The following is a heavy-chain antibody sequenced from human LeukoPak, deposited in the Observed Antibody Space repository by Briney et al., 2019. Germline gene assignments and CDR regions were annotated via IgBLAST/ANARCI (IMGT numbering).Heavy chain of an antibody. D-gene: IGHD6-13*01. J-gene: IGHJ3*02. CDR2: INYSGST. V-gene: IGHV4-59*01. CDR3: ARRIAAADSFDI. Sequence: PSETLSLTCTVSGGSISSNYWSWIRQPPGKGLKWIAYINYSGSTNYKSSLKSRVTISVDTSKNQFSLKLSSVTAADTAFYYCARRIAAADSFDIWGQGRMVTVS. CDR1: GGSISSNY.